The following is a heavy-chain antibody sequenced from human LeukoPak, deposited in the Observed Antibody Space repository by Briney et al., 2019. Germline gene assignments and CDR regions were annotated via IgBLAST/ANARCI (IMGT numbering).Heavy chain of an antibody. Sequence: ASVKVSCKASGYTFTGYYMHWVRQAPGQGLEWMGWINPNSGGTNYVQKFQGRVTMTRDTSISTAYMELSRLRSDDTAVYYCARTGRGWYHFDYWGQGTLVTVSS. V-gene: IGHV1-2*02. CDR2: INPNSGGT. D-gene: IGHD6-19*01. CDR3: ARTGRGWYHFDY. CDR1: GYTFTGYY. J-gene: IGHJ4*02.